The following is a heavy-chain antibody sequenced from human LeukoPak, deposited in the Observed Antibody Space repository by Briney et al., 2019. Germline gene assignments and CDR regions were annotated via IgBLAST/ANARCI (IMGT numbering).Heavy chain of an antibody. J-gene: IGHJ5*02. CDR3: ARAYSSSWYFNWFDP. D-gene: IGHD6-13*01. Sequence: SETLSLTCAVYGGSFSGYYWSWIRQPPGKGLEWIGEINHSGSTYYNPSLKSRVTISVDTSKNQFSLKLSSVTAADTAVYYCARAYSSSWYFNWFDPWGQGALVTVSS. CDR2: INHSGST. CDR1: GGSFSGYY. V-gene: IGHV4-34*01.